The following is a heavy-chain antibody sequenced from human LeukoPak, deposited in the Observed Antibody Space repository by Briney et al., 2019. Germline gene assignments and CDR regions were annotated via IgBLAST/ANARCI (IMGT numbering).Heavy chain of an antibody. D-gene: IGHD6-19*01. J-gene: IGHJ4*02. CDR3: ARSRIAVAGPPSS. CDR1: GYTYTSYY. CDR2: INPSGGST. V-gene: IGHV1-46*03. Sequence: ASVKVSCEASGYTYTSYYMHWVRQAPGQGREWMGIINPSGGSTSYAQKFQGRVTMTRDTSTSTVYMELSSLRSEDTAVYYCARSRIAVAGPPSSWGQGTLVTVSS.